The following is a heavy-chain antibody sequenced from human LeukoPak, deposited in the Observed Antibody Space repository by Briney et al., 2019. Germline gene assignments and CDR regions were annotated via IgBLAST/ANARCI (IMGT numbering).Heavy chain of an antibody. Sequence: ASVKVSCKASGYTFTSYDINWVRQATGQGLEWMGWMNPNSGNTGYAQKFQGRVTMTRNTSISTAYMELSSLRSEDTAVYYCARGEGGDMVVVPAAGWGMDVWGQGTTVTVSS. D-gene: IGHD2-2*01. CDR1: GYTFTSYD. J-gene: IGHJ6*02. CDR3: ARGEGGDMVVVPAAGWGMDV. CDR2: MNPNSGNT. V-gene: IGHV1-8*01.